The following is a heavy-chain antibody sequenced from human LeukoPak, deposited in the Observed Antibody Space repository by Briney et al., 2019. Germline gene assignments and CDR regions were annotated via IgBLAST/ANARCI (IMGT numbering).Heavy chain of an antibody. CDR1: GFTVTDAW. Sequence: PGGSLRLTCAASGFTVTDAWMSWVRQAPGKGLEWVGRIKSKTDGGTTDYAAPVKGRFTISRDDAKNTLYLQMNSLKTEDTAVYYCTTVRKDSSSWIDCWGQGTLVTVSS. V-gene: IGHV3-15*01. CDR2: IKSKTDGGTT. J-gene: IGHJ5*01. CDR3: TTVRKDSSSWIDC. D-gene: IGHD6-13*01.